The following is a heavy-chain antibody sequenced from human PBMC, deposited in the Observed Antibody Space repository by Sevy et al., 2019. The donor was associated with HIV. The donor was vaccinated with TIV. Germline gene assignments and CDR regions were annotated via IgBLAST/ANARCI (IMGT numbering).Heavy chain of an antibody. CDR3: ARDLGLLNIAVAVPLH. J-gene: IGHJ4*02. V-gene: IGHV1-2*02. Sequence: ASVKVSCKASGYTFTGYYMHWVRQAPGQGLEWMGWINPNSGGTNYAQKFQGRVTMTRDTSISTAYMELSRLRSDDTAVYYCARDLGLLNIAVAVPLHWGQGTLVTVSS. D-gene: IGHD6-19*01. CDR1: GYTFTGYY. CDR2: INPNSGGT.